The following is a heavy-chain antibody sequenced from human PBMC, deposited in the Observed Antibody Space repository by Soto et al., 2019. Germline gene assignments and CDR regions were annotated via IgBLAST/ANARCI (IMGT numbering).Heavy chain of an antibody. Sequence: PGGSLRLSCAASGFTVSSNYMSWVRQAPGKGLEWVSVIYSGGSTYYADSVKGRFTISRHNSKNTLYLQMNSLRAEDTAVYYCARGYSSGWAYKKYYYYGMDVWGQGTTVTVSS. CDR2: IYSGGST. J-gene: IGHJ6*02. D-gene: IGHD6-19*01. V-gene: IGHV3-53*04. CDR3: ARGYSSGWAYKKYYYYGMDV. CDR1: GFTVSSNY.